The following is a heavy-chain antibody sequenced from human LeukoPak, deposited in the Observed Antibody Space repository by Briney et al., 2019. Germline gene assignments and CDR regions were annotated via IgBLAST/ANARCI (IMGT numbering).Heavy chain of an antibody. CDR1: HFTFTTYW. Sequence: GVLRLSCTASHFTFTTYWMSWVRQAPGKGLEWVANIKPDGSEKYYVDSVKGRFTISRDNAKNSLYLQMNNLRAEDTAMYYCAKEFNSFRFDVIGGKCLFRGWGQGVLVTASS. CDR2: IKPDGSEK. CDR3: AKEFNSFRFDVIGGKCLFRG. V-gene: IGHV3-7*01. J-gene: IGHJ1*01. D-gene: IGHD3-16*01.